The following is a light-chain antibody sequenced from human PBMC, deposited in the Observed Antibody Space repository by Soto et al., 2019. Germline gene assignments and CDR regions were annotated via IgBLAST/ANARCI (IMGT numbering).Light chain of an antibody. CDR2: EDN. V-gene: IGLV2-23*01. CDR3: CSYAGSSTWV. CDR1: SSDVGSYNL. Sequence: QSVLTQPASVSGSPGQSITISCTGTSSDVGSYNLVSWYQQHPGTAPKLMIYEDNKRASGVSNRFSGSTSGITASLTISVLQAEDGADYYCCSYAGSSTWVFGGGTKLTVL. J-gene: IGLJ3*02.